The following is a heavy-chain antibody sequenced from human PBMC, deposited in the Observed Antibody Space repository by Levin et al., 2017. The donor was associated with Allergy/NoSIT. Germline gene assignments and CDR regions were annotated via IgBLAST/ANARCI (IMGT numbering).Heavy chain of an antibody. J-gene: IGHJ2*01. D-gene: IGHD3-10*01. V-gene: IGHV3-30*18. CDR2: MSYDGSKT. CDR1: GFSLSAYG. Sequence: PSGGSLRLSCTTSGFSLSAYGMHWVRQVPGKGPEWLTLMSYDGSKTYYADSVKGRFTISRDVSKNTLYLQMDSLKSEDTAVYYCAKDYRRGAWYFDLWGRGTLVTVSS. CDR3: AKDYRRGAWYFDL.